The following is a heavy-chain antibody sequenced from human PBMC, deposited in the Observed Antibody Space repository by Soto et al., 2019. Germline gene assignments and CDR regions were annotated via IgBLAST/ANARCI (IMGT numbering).Heavy chain of an antibody. CDR1: GGSISSSSYY. CDR2: IYYSGST. D-gene: IGHD3-22*01. V-gene: IGHV4-39*01. Sequence: SETLSLTCTVSGGSISSSSYYWGWIRQPPGKGLEWIGSIYYSGSTYYNPSLKSRVTISGDTSKNQFSLKLSSVTAADTAVYYCARHKRATYYYDSSLVYYFDYWGQGTLVTVSS. CDR3: ARHKRATYYYDSSLVYYFDY. J-gene: IGHJ4*02.